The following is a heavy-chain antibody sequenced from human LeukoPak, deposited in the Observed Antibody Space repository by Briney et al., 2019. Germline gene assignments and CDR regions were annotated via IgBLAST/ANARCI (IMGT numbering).Heavy chain of an antibody. V-gene: IGHV3-53*01. CDR2: IYSGGST. D-gene: IGHD3-22*01. Sequence: GGSLRLSCAASGFTFSSYSMNWVHQAPGKGLEWVSVIYSGGSTYYADSVKGRFTISRDNSKNTLYLQMNSLRAEDTAVYYCARDGSSGPYFYGMDVWGQGTTVTVSS. CDR1: GFTFSSYS. CDR3: ARDGSSGPYFYGMDV. J-gene: IGHJ6*02.